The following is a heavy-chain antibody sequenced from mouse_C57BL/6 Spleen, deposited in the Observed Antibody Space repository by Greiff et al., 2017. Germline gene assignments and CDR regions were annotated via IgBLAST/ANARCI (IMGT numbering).Heavy chain of an antibody. CDR3: AKEGLRRDDAMDY. CDR2: INPNYGTT. CDR1: GYSFTDYN. J-gene: IGHJ4*01. Sequence: VQLQQSGPELVKPGASVKISCKASGYSFTDYNMNWVKQSNGKSLEWIGVINPNYGTTSYNQKFKGKATLTVDQSSSTAYMQLNSLTSEDSAVFYGAKEGLRRDDAMDYWGQGTSVTVSS. D-gene: IGHD2-4*01. V-gene: IGHV1-39*01.